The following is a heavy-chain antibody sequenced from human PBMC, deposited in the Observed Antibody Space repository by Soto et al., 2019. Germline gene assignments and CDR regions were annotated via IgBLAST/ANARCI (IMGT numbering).Heavy chain of an antibody. V-gene: IGHV4-31*03. J-gene: IGHJ4*02. CDR3: AGTPSRDGYNPFDY. CDR1: GGSISSGGYY. D-gene: IGHD5-12*01. Sequence: SETLSLTCTVSGGSISSGGYYWSWIRQHPGKGLEWIGYIYYSGSTYYNPSLKSRVTISVDTSKNQFSLKLSSVTAADTAVYYCAGTPSRDGYNPFDYWGQGTLVTVSS. CDR2: IYYSGST.